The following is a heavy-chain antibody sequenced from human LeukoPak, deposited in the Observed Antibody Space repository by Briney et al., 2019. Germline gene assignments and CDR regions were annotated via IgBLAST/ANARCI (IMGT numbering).Heavy chain of an antibody. CDR3: AKNPSYDSSGYYPDH. J-gene: IGHJ4*02. D-gene: IGHD3-22*01. CDR1: GFTFSSYG. V-gene: IGHV3-30*02. Sequence: GGSLRLSSAASGFTFSSYGMHWVRQAPGKGLEWVAFIRYDGSNKYYADSVKDRFTISRDNSKNTLYLQMNSLRAEDTAVYYCAKNPSYDSSGYYPDHWGQGTLVTVSS. CDR2: IRYDGSNK.